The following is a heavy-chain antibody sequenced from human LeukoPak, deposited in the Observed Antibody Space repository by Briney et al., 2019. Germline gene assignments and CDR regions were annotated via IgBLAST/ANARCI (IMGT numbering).Heavy chain of an antibody. CDR1: GGSISSYY. CDR3: AREVDGDGYNSGGWFDP. Sequence: SETLSLTCTVSGGSISSYYWSWIRQPPGKGLEWIGYIYYSGSTNYNPSLKSRVTISVDTSKNQSSLKLSSVTAADTAVYYCAREVDGDGYNSGGWFDPWGQGTLVTVSS. V-gene: IGHV4-59*01. J-gene: IGHJ5*02. D-gene: IGHD5-24*01. CDR2: IYYSGST.